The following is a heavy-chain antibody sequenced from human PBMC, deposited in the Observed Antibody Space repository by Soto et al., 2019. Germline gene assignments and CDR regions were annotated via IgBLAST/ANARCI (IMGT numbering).Heavy chain of an antibody. Sequence: EVQLLESGGGLVQPGGSLRLSCAASGFTFSSHAMSWVRQAPGKGLEWVSGISGSGSNTYYADSVKGRFTISRDNSKNTLYLQMNSLRAEDTAAYFWAKRFTIFGVDKRSPDVDHWGQGTLVSVSS. V-gene: IGHV3-23*01. J-gene: IGHJ4*02. D-gene: IGHD3-3*01. CDR2: ISGSGSNT. CDR1: GFTFSSHA. CDR3: AKRFTIFGVDKRSPDVDH.